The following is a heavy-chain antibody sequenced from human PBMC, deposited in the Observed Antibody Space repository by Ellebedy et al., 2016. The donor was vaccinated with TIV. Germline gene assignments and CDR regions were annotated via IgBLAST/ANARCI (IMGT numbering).Heavy chain of an antibody. Sequence: GESLKISCAASGFTVSSNYMSWVRQAPGKGLEWVSVIYTGGRTYYPDSVKGRFTISRDSSKNTLYLQMNSLRADDTAVYYSASQHGSAWMEYYFDYWGQGTLVTVSS. D-gene: IGHD2-15*01. V-gene: IGHV3-53*01. CDR1: GFTVSSNY. CDR3: ASQHGSAWMEYYFDY. CDR2: IYTGGRT. J-gene: IGHJ4*02.